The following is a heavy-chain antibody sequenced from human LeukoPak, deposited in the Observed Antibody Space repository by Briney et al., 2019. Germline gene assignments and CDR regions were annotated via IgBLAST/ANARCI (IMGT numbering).Heavy chain of an antibody. Sequence: GGSLRLSCAASGFTFSSYWMSWVRQAPGKGLEWVANIKQDGSEKYYVDSVKGRFTISRDNAKDSLYLQMNSLRAEDTAVYYCARDITGYYFDYWGQGTLVTVSS. CDR3: ARDITGYYFDY. D-gene: IGHD1-20*01. V-gene: IGHV3-7*01. J-gene: IGHJ4*02. CDR2: IKQDGSEK. CDR1: GFTFSSYW.